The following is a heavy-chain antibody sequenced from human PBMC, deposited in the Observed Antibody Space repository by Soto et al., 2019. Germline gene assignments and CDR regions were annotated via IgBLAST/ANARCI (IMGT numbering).Heavy chain of an antibody. CDR2: INAGNGNT. CDR1: GYTFTSYA. Sequence: AASVKVSCKASGYTFTSYAMHLVRQAPGQRLEWMGWINAGNGNTKYSQKFQGRVTITRDTSASTAYMELSSLRSEDTAVYYCARDSYPSYYYGSGSLSLIYYYYGMDVWGQGTTVTVSS. CDR3: ARDSYPSYYYGSGSLSLIYYYYGMDV. J-gene: IGHJ6*02. D-gene: IGHD3-10*01. V-gene: IGHV1-3*01.